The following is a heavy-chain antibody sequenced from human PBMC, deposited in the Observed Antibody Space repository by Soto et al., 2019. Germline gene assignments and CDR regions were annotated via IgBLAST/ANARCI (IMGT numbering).Heavy chain of an antibody. D-gene: IGHD5-12*01. J-gene: IGHJ6*02. CDR1: GYTFTGYY. V-gene: IGHV1-2*02. CDR3: ARGQEMATITNYYYYGMDV. Sequence: GXSVKVSCKASGYTFTGYYMHWVRQAPVQGLEWMGWINPNSGGTNYAQKFQGRVTMTRDTSISTAYMELSRLRSDDTAVYYCARGQEMATITNYYYYGMDVWGQGTTVTVSS. CDR2: INPNSGGT.